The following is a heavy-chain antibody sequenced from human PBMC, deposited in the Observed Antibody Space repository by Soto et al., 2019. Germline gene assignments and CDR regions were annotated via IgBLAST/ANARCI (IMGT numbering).Heavy chain of an antibody. V-gene: IGHV1-46*01. J-gene: IGHJ4*02. CDR1: GYTLIMYY. Sequence: ASVKVSCKTSGYTLIMYYIHWMRQAPGQGLEWMGLINPSGGSTTYAQKFQGRVTMTRDTSTSTVYMDLSSLKSEDTAVYYCARSPYSSGYYYAIDYWGQGTQVTVSS. CDR2: INPSGGST. CDR3: ARSPYSSGYYYAIDY. D-gene: IGHD3-22*01.